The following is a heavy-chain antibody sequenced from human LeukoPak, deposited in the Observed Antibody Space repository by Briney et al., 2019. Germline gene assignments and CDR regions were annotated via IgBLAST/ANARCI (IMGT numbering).Heavy chain of an antibody. Sequence: GGSLRLSCAASGFTFSTYSMNWVRQTPGKGLEWVSYTSSSSDNIYYADSVKGRFTISRDNAKNSLYLQMNSLRDEDTAVYYCAREVGYCSSTSCYYFDYWGQGTLVTVSS. CDR3: AREVGYCSSTSCYYFDY. J-gene: IGHJ4*02. V-gene: IGHV3-48*02. CDR1: GFTFSTYS. CDR2: TSSSSDNI. D-gene: IGHD2-2*01.